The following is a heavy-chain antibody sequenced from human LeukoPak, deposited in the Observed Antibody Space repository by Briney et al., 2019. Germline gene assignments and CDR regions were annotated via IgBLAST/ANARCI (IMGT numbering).Heavy chain of an antibody. Sequence: GASVTVSFKASGYTFTGYYMHLVRQAPGQGLEWMGWINPNSGGTNYAQKFQGRVTMTRDTSISTAYMELSRLRSDDTAVYYCALDGVRGATFFITPNWGQGTLVTVSS. CDR1: GYTFTGYY. J-gene: IGHJ4*02. CDR3: ALDGVRGATFFITPN. CDR2: INPNSGGT. D-gene: IGHD3-10*01. V-gene: IGHV1-2*02.